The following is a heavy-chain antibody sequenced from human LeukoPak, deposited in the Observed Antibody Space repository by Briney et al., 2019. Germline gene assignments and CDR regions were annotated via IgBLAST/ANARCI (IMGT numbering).Heavy chain of an antibody. CDR1: GGSISSYY. D-gene: IGHD3-22*01. CDR2: IYYSGST. J-gene: IGHJ3*02. Sequence: PSETLSLTCTVSGGSISSYYWSWIRQPPGKGLEWIGYIYYSGSTNYNPSLKSRVTISVDTSKNQFSLKLSSVTAANTAVYYCARDRLAYYYDSSGPAFDIWGQGTMVTVSS. V-gene: IGHV4-59*01. CDR3: ARDRLAYYYDSSGPAFDI.